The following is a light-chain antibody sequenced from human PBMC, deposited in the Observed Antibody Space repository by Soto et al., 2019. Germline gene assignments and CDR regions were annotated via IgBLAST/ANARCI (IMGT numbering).Light chain of an antibody. CDR1: QGVNRYY. J-gene: IGKJ4*01. V-gene: IGKV3-20*01. CDR3: QQYSSHPLT. CDR2: GAS. Sequence: ENVLTQSPGTLSLSPGERATLSCRASQGVNRYYLAWYQQKPGQAPRLLIFGASMRATGIPDRFSGSGSGTDFTLTISRLEPEDFAVYYCQQYSSHPLTFGGGTKVEIK.